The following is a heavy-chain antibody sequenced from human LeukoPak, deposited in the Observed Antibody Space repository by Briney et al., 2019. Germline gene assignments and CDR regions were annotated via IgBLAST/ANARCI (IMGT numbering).Heavy chain of an antibody. CDR3: ARRGRGRYYFDY. V-gene: IGHV4-61*01. J-gene: IGHJ4*02. CDR1: GYSISSGYY. Sequence: SETLSLTCTVSGYSISSGYYWGWIRQPPGKGLEWIGYIYYSGSTNYNPSLKSRVTVSVDTSKNQFSLKLSSVTAADTAVYYCARRGRGRYYFDYWGQGTLVTVSS. CDR2: IYYSGST. D-gene: IGHD1-26*01.